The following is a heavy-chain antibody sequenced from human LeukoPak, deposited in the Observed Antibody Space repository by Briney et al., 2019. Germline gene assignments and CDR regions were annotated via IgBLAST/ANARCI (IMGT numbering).Heavy chain of an antibody. CDR3: ARDCSGGSCYSSTRDAFDI. CDR1: GVSISSSNW. CDR2: IYHSGST. J-gene: IGHJ3*02. D-gene: IGHD2-15*01. V-gene: IGHV4-4*02. Sequence: SETLSLTCAVSGVSISSSNWWSWVRQPPGKGLEWIGEIYHSGSTNYNPSLKSRVTISVDKSKNQFSLKLSSVTAADTAVYYCARDCSGGSCYSSTRDAFDIWGQGTMVTVSS.